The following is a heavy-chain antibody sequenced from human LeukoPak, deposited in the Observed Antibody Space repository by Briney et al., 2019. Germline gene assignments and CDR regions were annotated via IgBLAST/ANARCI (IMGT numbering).Heavy chain of an antibody. Sequence: SQTLSLTCTVSGCSISSGDYYWRWIRQPPGKGLEWIGYIYYSGSTYYNPSLKSRVTISVDTSKNQFSLKLSSVTAADTAVYYCARATRSGSSGYWGQGTLVTVSS. CDR2: IYYSGST. CDR3: ARATRSGSSGY. V-gene: IGHV4-30-4*01. D-gene: IGHD1-26*01. CDR1: GCSISSGDYY. J-gene: IGHJ4*02.